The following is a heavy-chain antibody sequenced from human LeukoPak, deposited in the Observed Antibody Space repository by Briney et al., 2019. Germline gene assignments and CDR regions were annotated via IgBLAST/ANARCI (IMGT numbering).Heavy chain of an antibody. D-gene: IGHD2/OR15-2a*01. CDR3: AKDVKADPYYYYGMDV. V-gene: IGHV3-30*18. J-gene: IGHJ6*02. CDR1: GFTFSSYG. Sequence: GGSLRLSCAASGFTFSSYGMHWVRQAPGKGLEWVAVISYDGSNKYYADSVKARFTISRDNSKNTLYLQMNSLRAEDTAVYYCAKDVKADPYYYYGMDVWGQGTTVTVSS. CDR2: ISYDGSNK.